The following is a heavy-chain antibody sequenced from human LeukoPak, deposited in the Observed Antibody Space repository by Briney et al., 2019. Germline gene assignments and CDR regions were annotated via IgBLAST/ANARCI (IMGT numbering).Heavy chain of an antibody. CDR1: VFTFSSYA. CDR2: ISGSGGST. CDR3: AKDAYSGSYYTALDI. V-gene: IGHV3-23*01. D-gene: IGHD1-26*01. J-gene: IGHJ3*02. Sequence: GGSLRLSCAASVFTFSSYAMSWVREAPGKGLEWVSAISGSGGSTYYADSVKGRFTISRDNSKNTLYLQMNSLRAEDTAVYYCAKDAYSGSYYTALDIWGQGTMVTVSS.